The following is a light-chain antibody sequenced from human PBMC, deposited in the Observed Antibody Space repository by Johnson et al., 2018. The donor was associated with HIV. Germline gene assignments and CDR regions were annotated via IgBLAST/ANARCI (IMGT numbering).Light chain of an antibody. Sequence: QSVLTQPPSVSAAPGQRVTISCSGSSPNIGKNYVSWYQQLPGTAPKLLIYENNKRPSGIPDRFSGSKSGTSATLGITGLQPGDEADYYCGTWDSSLSVYVFGTGTKVTVL. CDR3: GTWDSSLSVYV. CDR2: ENN. CDR1: SPNIGKNY. V-gene: IGLV1-51*02. J-gene: IGLJ1*01.